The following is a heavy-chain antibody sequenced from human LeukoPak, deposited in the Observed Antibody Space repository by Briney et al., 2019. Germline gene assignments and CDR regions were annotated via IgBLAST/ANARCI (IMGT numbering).Heavy chain of an antibody. V-gene: IGHV1-69*04. D-gene: IGHD3-10*01. J-gene: IGHJ4*02. Sequence: GSSVKVSCKASGGTFSSYAISWVRQAPGQGLEWMGRIIPILGIANYAQKFQGRVTITADKSTSTAYMELSSLRSEDTAVYYCARDTMVRGVAHSPPDYWGQGTLVTVSS. CDR2: IIPILGIA. CDR1: GGTFSSYA. CDR3: ARDTMVRGVAHSPPDY.